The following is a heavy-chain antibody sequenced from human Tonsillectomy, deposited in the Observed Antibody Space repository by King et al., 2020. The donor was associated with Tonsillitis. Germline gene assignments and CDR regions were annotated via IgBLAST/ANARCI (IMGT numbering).Heavy chain of an antibody. CDR2: IYTSGST. J-gene: IGHJ4*02. D-gene: IGHD5-24*01. CDR3: AGGGVEMATMTYFDY. CDR1: GGSISSGSYY. V-gene: IGHV4-61*02. Sequence: VQLQESGPGLVKPSQTLSLTCTVSGGSISSGSYYWNWIRQPAGKGLEWIGRIYTSGSTNYNPSLKIRVTMSVDTSKNQFSLKLTSVTAADTAVYYCAGGGVEMATMTYFDYWGQGTLVTVSS.